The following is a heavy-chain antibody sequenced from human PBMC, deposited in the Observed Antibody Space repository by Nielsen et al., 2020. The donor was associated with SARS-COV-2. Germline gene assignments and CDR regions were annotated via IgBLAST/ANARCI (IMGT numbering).Heavy chain of an antibody. J-gene: IGHJ6*03. CDR2: VSHSGST. D-gene: IGHD2-2*02. CDR3: ARGDLVVVPSPLLGLGPIFYSFYLDV. Sequence: SETLSLTCTVSGGSISSHNYYWSWIRQSPGKGLEWIGEVSHSGSTNYNPSLKSRVTLSMDKSKNQFSLRLTSVSAADTADYFCARGDLVVVPSPLLGLGPIFYSFYLDVWGKGTTVIVSS. CDR1: GGSISSHNYY. V-gene: IGHV4-39*07.